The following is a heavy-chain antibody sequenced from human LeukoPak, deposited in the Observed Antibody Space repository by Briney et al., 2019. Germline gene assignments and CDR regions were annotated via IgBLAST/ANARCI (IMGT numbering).Heavy chain of an antibody. V-gene: IGHV4-39*07. D-gene: IGHD2-15*01. CDR3: ARVVGALRD. Sequence: PSETLSLTCTVSGGSISSSSYYWGWIRQPPGKGLEWIGSIYYSGSTYYNPSLKSRVTISVDTSKNQFSLKLSSVTAADTAVYYCARVVGALRDWGQGTLVTVSS. CDR1: GGSISSSSYY. CDR2: IYYSGST. J-gene: IGHJ4*02.